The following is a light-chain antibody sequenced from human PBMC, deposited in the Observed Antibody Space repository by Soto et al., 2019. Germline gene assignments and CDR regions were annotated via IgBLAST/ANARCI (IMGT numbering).Light chain of an antibody. CDR2: GAS. Sequence: EIVMTQSPATLSVSPGERATLFCRASQSVSVNLAWYQQRPGQAPRLLIYGASTRATNIPPRFSGSGSGKDFTLTISSLQSEDFAVYYCQQYSNWWTFGQGTKVEIK. J-gene: IGKJ1*01. CDR1: QSVSVN. CDR3: QQYSNWWT. V-gene: IGKV3-15*01.